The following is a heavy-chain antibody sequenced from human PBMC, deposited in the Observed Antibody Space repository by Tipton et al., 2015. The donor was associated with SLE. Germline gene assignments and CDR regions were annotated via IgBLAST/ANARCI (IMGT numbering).Heavy chain of an antibody. CDR2: INHSGST. CDR1: GGSFSGYY. V-gene: IGHV4-34*01. CDR3: ARKGNCSGGSFFDY. J-gene: IGHJ4*02. D-gene: IGHD2-15*01. Sequence: TLSLTCSVYGGSFSGYYWSWIRQPPGKGLEWIGEINHSGSTNYNPSLKSRVTISVDTSKNQFSLKLSSVTAADTAVYYCARKGNCSGGSFFDYGGQGTLVTVSS.